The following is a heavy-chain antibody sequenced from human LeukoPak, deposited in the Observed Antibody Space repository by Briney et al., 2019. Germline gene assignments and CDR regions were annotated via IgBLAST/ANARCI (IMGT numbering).Heavy chain of an antibody. V-gene: IGHV3-48*03. Sequence: GGSLRLSCAASGFTFSSYEMNWVRQAPGKVLEWVSYISSSGNTIYYADSVKGRFTIFRDNAKNSLYLQMNSLRAEDTAVYYCARGQDSYHILTGYRGYGMDVWGQGAPVTVSS. CDR2: ISSSGNTI. CDR3: ARGQDSYHILTGYRGYGMDV. CDR1: GFTFSSYE. D-gene: IGHD3-9*01. J-gene: IGHJ6*02.